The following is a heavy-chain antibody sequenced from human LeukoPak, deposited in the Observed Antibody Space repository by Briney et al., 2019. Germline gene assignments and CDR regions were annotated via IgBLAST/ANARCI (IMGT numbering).Heavy chain of an antibody. CDR2: ISSSSSYI. D-gene: IGHD6-19*01. J-gene: IGHJ4*02. V-gene: IGHV3-21*01. Sequence: PGGSLRLSCAASGFTFSSYSMNWVRQAPGKGLEWVSSISSSSSYIYYADSVKGRFTISRDNAKNSLYLQMNSLRAEDTAVYYCARVGNVAVAGYYFDYWGQGTLVTVSS. CDR3: ARVGNVAVAGYYFDY. CDR1: GFTFSSYS.